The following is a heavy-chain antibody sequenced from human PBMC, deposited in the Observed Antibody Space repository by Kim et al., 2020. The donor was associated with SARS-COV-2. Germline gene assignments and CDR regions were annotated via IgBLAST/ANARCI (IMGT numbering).Heavy chain of an antibody. V-gene: IGHV4-59*01. J-gene: IGHJ6*02. CDR1: GGSISSYY. CDR3: ATTTYSSWYSVYYYGMDV. CDR2: IYYSGST. Sequence: SGTLSLTCTVSGGSISSYYWSWIRQPPGKGLEWIGYIYYSGSTNYNPSLKSRVTISVDTSKNQFSLKLSSVTAADTAVYYCATTTYSSWYSVYYYGMDVWGQGTTVTVSS. D-gene: IGHD6-13*01.